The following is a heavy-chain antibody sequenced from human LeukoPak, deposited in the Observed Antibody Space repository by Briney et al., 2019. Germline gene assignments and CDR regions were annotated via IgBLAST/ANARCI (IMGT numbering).Heavy chain of an antibody. CDR1: GFTFSDYY. V-gene: IGHV3-53*04. CDR3: ATTETTVGYYYYGMDV. D-gene: IGHD1-1*01. CDR2: IYSGGST. J-gene: IGHJ6*02. Sequence: PGGSLRLSCAASGFTFSDYYMSWIRQAPGKGLEWVSVIYSGGSTYYADSVKGRFTIPRHNSKNTLYLQMNSLRAEDTAVYYCATTETTVGYYYYGMDVWGQGTTVTVSS.